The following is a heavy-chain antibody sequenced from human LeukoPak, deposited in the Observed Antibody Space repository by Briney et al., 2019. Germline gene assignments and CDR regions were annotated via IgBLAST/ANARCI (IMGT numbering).Heavy chain of an antibody. CDR3: ARDARGAAVADDAFDL. CDR2: MNPNSGAT. V-gene: IGHV1-8*01. Sequence: ASVKVSCQASGYTFSNHDFDWVRQAPGQGLEWMGWMNPNSGATGYAQKFQGRVTMTRNPSISTAYMELSGLRSEDTAVYYCARDARGAAVADDAFDLWGQGTMVTVSS. D-gene: IGHD3-10*02. CDR1: GYTFSNHD. J-gene: IGHJ3*01.